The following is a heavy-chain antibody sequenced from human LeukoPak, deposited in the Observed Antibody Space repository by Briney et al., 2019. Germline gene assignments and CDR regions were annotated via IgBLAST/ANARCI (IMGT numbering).Heavy chain of an antibody. CDR2: IYHSGST. Sequence: SETLSLTCTVSGYSISSGYYWGWIRQPPGKGLEWIGSIYHSGSTYYNPSLKSRVTISVDTSKNQFSLKLSSVTAADTAVYYCARQEQQATYYYYMDVWGKGTTVTISS. J-gene: IGHJ6*03. CDR1: GYSISSGYY. D-gene: IGHD6-13*01. V-gene: IGHV4-38-2*02. CDR3: ARQEQQATYYYYMDV.